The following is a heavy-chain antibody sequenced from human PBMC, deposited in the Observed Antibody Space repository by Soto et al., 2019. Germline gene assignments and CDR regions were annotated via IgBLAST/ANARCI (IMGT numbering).Heavy chain of an antibody. CDR1: GGSFSGDY. CDR3: TRGRCTNGVCYTGYYYYGMDV. J-gene: IGHJ6*02. D-gene: IGHD2-8*01. CDR2: INHSGST. V-gene: IGHV4-34*01. Sequence: PSETLSLTCALYGGSFSGDYWSWIRQPPGKGLESIGEINHSGSTNYNPSLKSRVSISVDTSKNQFSLKLSSVTAADTAMYYCTRGRCTNGVCYTGYYYYGMDVWGQGTPVTVSS.